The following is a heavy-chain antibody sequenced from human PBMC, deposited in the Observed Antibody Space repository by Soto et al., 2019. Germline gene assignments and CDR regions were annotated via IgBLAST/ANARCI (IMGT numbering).Heavy chain of an antibody. V-gene: IGHV5-51*01. CDR1: GYSCTSYW. J-gene: IGHJ6*02. Sequence: GASLKISSKGSGYSCTSYWIGWVRQMPGKGLEWMGIIYPGVSDTRYSTSCQGNVTISADKSISTAYLQWSSLKASYTAMYYCATLGGGSKPSYYYGLDVWGQGTTVTVSS. D-gene: IGHD3-10*01. CDR2: IYPGVSDT. CDR3: ATLGGGSKPSYYYGLDV.